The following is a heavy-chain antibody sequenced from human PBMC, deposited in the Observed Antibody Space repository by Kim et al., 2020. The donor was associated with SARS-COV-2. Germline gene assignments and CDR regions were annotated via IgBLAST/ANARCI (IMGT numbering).Heavy chain of an antibody. D-gene: IGHD3-22*01. CDR3: ASDSSGYRQHPSYYFDF. Sequence: GGSLRLSCAASGFSFTNYAMHWVRQAPGKGLEWVAVISYDGSDKYYADSVRGRFTISRDNSKNTLYLQMNSLRAEDTAMYYCASDSSGYRQHPSYYFDFWGPGTLVTVSS. J-gene: IGHJ4*02. CDR1: GFSFTNYA. CDR2: ISYDGSDK. V-gene: IGHV3-30*04.